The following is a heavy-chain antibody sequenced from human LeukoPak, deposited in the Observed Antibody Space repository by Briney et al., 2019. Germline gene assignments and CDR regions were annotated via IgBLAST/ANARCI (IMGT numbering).Heavy chain of an antibody. V-gene: IGHV3-30*15. J-gene: IGHJ4*02. Sequence: PGRSLRLSCAASGFSFSTYVMHWVRQAPGKGLEWVAVISDDGSDKYYADSVKGRFTISRDNSKNTLYLQMSSLRAEDTAVYYCARDSGSGYYDSSGSFFDYWGQGTLVTVSS. CDR2: ISDDGSDK. D-gene: IGHD3-22*01. CDR3: ARDSGSGYYDSSGSFFDY. CDR1: GFSFSTYV.